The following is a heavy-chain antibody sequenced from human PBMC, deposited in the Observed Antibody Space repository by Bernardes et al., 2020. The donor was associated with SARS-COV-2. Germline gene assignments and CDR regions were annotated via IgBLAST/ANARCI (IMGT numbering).Heavy chain of an antibody. CDR1: GGSISSYY. CDR2: IYYSGST. V-gene: IGHV4-59*01. Sequence: SEPLYLTCTVSGGSISSYYWSWIRKPPGKGLEWIGYIYYSGSTNYNPSLKSRVTISVDTSKNQFSLKLSSVTAADTAVYYCARVGAGDAFDIWGQGTMVTVSS. J-gene: IGHJ3*02. CDR3: ARVGAGDAFDI. D-gene: IGHD1-26*01.